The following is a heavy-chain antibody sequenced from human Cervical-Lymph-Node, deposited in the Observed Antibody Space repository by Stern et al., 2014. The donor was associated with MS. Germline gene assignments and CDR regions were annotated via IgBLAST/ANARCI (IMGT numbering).Heavy chain of an antibody. J-gene: IGHJ5*02. CDR2: IIRPVVTA. CDR1: GG. Sequence: VQLVQSGADVKKPGSSVRVSCKASGGISWLRQAPGQGLEYMGVIIRPVVTAHYTQRFQGRLTITADKSTNTTYMELSSLRSDDTAIYYCATGAGDNWFDPWGQGTLVSVSS. D-gene: IGHD3-10*01. CDR3: ATGAGDNWFDP. V-gene: IGHV1-69*06.